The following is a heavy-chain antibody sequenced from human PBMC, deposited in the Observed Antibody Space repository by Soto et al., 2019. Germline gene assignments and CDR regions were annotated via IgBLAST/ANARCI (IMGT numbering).Heavy chain of an antibody. D-gene: IGHD3-3*01. Sequence: PGGSLRLSCVGSGFTFTSYAMHWVRQAPGKGLEWVAVISYDGSNKYSADSVKGRFTISRDNSKNTLYLQMNSLRAEDTAVYYCARVYYDFWSGPTNPYYGMDVWGQGTTVTVSS. CDR3: ARVYYDFWSGPTNPYYGMDV. CDR2: ISYDGSNK. CDR1: GFTFTSYA. J-gene: IGHJ6*02. V-gene: IGHV3-30-3*01.